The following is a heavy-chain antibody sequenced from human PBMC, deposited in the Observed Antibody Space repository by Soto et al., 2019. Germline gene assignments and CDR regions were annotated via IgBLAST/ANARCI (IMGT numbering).Heavy chain of an antibody. V-gene: IGHV3-23*01. CDR2: ISGSGGST. CDR3: AKDLRGIYYDFWSGPDTY. J-gene: IGHJ4*02. CDR1: GFTFSSYA. Sequence: GGSLRLSCAASGFTFSSYAMSWVRQAPGKGLEWVSAISGSGGSTYYADSVKGRFTISRDNSKNTLYLQMNSLRAEDTAVYYCAKDLRGIYYDFWSGPDTYWGQGTLVTVSS. D-gene: IGHD3-3*01.